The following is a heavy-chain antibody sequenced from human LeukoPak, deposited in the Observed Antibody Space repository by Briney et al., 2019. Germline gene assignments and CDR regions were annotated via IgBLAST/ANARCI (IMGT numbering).Heavy chain of an antibody. D-gene: IGHD6-19*01. CDR1: GFTVSSNY. V-gene: IGHV3-66*01. CDR2: IYSDGST. Sequence: GGSLRLSCAASGFTVSSNYMSWVRQAPGKGLGWVSLIYSDGSTHYADSVRGRFTISRDQSKNTLFLQMNSLRAEDTAVYYCARGLAVAGLDYWGQGTLVTVSS. J-gene: IGHJ4*02. CDR3: ARGLAVAGLDY.